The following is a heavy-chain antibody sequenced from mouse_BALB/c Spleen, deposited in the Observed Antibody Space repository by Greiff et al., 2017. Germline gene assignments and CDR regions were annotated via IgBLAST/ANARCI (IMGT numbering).Heavy chain of an antibody. CDR3: ARSSFTY. J-gene: IGHJ2*01. V-gene: IGHV5-9-3*01. CDR2: ISSGGSYT. CDR1: GFTFSSYA. Sequence: EVQVVESGGGLVKPGGSLKLSCAASGFTFSSYAMSWVRQTPEKRLEWVATISSGGSYTYYPDSVKGRFTISRDNAKNTLYLQMSSLRSEDTAMYYCARSSFTYWGQGTTLTVSS.